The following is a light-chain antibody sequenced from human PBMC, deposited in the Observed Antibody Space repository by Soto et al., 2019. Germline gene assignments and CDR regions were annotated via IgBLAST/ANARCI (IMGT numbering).Light chain of an antibody. CDR1: IGAVTSRHY. CDR2: DTS. J-gene: IGLJ2*01. CDR3: LLSYSGARHVV. V-gene: IGLV7-46*01. Sequence: QAVVTQEPSLTVSPGETVTLTCGSSIGAVTSRHYPYWFQQKPGQAPRTLIYDTSDKHSWTPARFSGSLLGGKAALTLSGAQPEDEAEYYCLLSYSGARHVVFGGGTKLTVL.